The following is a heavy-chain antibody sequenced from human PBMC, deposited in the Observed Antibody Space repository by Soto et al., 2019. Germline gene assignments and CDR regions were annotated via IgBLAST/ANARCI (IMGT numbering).Heavy chain of an antibody. D-gene: IGHD3-22*01. J-gene: IGHJ1*01. Sequence: QVQLVQSGAEVKKPGSSVKVSCKASGGTFSNYALDWVRQAPGQGLEWMGGIIPIFGTVRHAQNFQGRVTITADESTATAYMELSSLRSEDTAMYYCATGGERDYYDHSAWRWGQVTLVTVSS. CDR3: ATGGERDYYDHSAWR. V-gene: IGHV1-69*12. CDR2: IIPIFGTV. CDR1: GGTFSNYA.